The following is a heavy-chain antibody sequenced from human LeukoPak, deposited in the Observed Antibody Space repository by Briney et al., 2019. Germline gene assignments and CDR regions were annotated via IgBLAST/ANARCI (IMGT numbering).Heavy chain of an antibody. J-gene: IGHJ4*02. V-gene: IGHV3-23*01. CDR1: GFTLSSYS. CDR3: AKGRVFESILEY. CDR2: ITCCGRAI. D-gene: IGHD3-10*02. Sequence: PGGSLRLPCAVSGFTLSSYSMYWVRQAPGKGLGWVSGITCCGRAISYAPSLKRPFPLSREVSDNPLYLHMDALRLDDAAVYYCAKGRVFESILEYWGQGVLVTVSS.